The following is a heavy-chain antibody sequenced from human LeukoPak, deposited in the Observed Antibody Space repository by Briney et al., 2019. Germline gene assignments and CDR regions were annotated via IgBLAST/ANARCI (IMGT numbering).Heavy chain of an antibody. J-gene: IGHJ4*02. CDR3: ARAESGYDYLFDY. CDR1: GFTFSSCV. Sequence: PGVCLRLSCAASGFTFSSCVMHWVRQAPGKGLEWVTVIWYDGSKKYYADSVKGRFIISRDNSKNTLYLQMNSLRAEDTAVYYCARAESGYDYLFDYWGQGTLVTVSS. V-gene: IGHV3-33*01. D-gene: IGHD5-12*01. CDR2: IWYDGSKK.